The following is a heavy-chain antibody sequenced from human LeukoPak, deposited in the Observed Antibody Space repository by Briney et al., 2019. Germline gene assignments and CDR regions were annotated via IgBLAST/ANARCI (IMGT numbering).Heavy chain of an antibody. V-gene: IGHV1-3*01. D-gene: IGHD6-13*01. CDR2: INAGNGNT. J-gene: IGHJ1*01. CDR1: GYTFTSYA. CDR3: ANHYSSSSWPEYFQH. Sequence: ASVKVSCKASGYTFTSYAMHWVRQAPGQRLEWMGWINAGNGNTKYSQKFQGGVTITRDTSASTAYMELSSLRSEDTAVYYCANHYSSSSWPEYFQHWGQGTLVTVSS.